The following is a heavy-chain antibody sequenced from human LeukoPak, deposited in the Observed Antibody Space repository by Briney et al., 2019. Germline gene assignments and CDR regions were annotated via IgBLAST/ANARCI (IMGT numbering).Heavy chain of an antibody. Sequence: PGGSLRLSCAASGFTFSSYAMHWVRQAPGKGLEWVAVISYDGSNKYYADSVKGRFTISRDNSKNTLFLQMNSLRVEDTAVYYCAKEIHAFGGFDYWGQGTLVTVSS. J-gene: IGHJ4*02. CDR1: GFTFSSYA. V-gene: IGHV3-30-3*01. D-gene: IGHD3-10*01. CDR3: AKEIHAFGGFDY. CDR2: ISYDGSNK.